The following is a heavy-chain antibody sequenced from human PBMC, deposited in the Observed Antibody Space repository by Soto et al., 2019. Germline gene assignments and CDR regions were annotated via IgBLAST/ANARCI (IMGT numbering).Heavy chain of an antibody. CDR2: ISAYNGNT. J-gene: IGHJ4*02. CDR1: GYNFNSYG. V-gene: IGHV1-18*01. CDR3: ARAEGWGLGY. Sequence: QVQLVQSGAEVKKPGASVKVSCKASGYNFNSYGISWVRQAPGQGLEWMGWISAYNGNTNYAQKFQGRVTMTTATSMDTGCLGPGSLSSYYWAGDYGARAEGWGLGYWGQGTLVTVSS. D-gene: IGHD1-26*01.